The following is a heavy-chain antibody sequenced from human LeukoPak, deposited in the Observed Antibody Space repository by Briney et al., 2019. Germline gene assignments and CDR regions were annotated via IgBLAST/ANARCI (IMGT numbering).Heavy chain of an antibody. CDR3: ARGPTTYFDC. CDR2: INTDGSST. Sequence: GGSLRLSCAASGFTFSSYWMHWVRQAPGKGLVWVSRINTDGSSTSYADSVKGRLTISRDNAKNTLYLQMNSLGAEDTAVYYCARGPTTYFDCWGQGTLVTVSS. CDR1: GFTFSSYW. V-gene: IGHV3-74*01. D-gene: IGHD1-1*01. J-gene: IGHJ4*02.